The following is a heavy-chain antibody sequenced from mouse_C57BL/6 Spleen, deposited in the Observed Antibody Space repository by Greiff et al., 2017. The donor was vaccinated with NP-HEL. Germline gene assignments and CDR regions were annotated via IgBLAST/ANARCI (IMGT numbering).Heavy chain of an antibody. CDR3: AREDGSSHWFDY. CDR2: IYPGSGST. V-gene: IGHV1-55*01. D-gene: IGHD1-1*01. CDR1: GYTFTSYW. Sequence: VQLQQPGAELVKPGASVKMSCKASGYTFTSYWITWVKQRPGQGLEWIGDIYPGSGSTNYNEKFKSKATLTVDTSSSTAYMQLSSLTSEDSAVYYCAREDGSSHWFDYWGQGTTLTVSS. J-gene: IGHJ2*01.